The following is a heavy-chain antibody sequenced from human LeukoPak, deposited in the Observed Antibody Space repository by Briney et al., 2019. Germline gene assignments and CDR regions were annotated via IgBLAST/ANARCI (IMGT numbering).Heavy chain of an antibody. V-gene: IGHV3-30*04. Sequence: GRSLRLSCAASGFTFSSYSMHWVRQAPGKGLEWVAAISYGGSNKYYADSVKGRFTISRDNSKNTLYLQLNSLRAEDTAVYYCARPYSSGWSIPFGDWGQGTLITVSS. CDR3: ARPYSSGWSIPFGD. D-gene: IGHD6-19*01. CDR2: ISYGGSNK. CDR1: GFTFSSYS. J-gene: IGHJ4*02.